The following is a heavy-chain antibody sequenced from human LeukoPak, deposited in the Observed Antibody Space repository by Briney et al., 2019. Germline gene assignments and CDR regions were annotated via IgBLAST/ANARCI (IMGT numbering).Heavy chain of an antibody. Sequence: ASVKVSCKASGYTFTGYYMHWVRQAHGQGLEWMGWISAYNGNTNYAQKLQGRVTMTTDTSTSTAYMELRSLRSDDTAVYYCARLETGWYGAFGIWGQGTMVTVSS. CDR2: ISAYNGNT. V-gene: IGHV1-18*04. CDR1: GYTFTGYY. J-gene: IGHJ3*02. D-gene: IGHD6-19*01. CDR3: ARLETGWYGAFGI.